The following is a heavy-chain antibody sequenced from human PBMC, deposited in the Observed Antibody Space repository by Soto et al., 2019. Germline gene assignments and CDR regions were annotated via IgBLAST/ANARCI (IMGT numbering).Heavy chain of an antibody. D-gene: IGHD1-1*01. V-gene: IGHV3-7*03. J-gene: IGHJ3*01. Sequence: LVESGGGLVPPGKSLTLSCAASHFTFGNFWMNWVRQAPGKGMEWVANVKRDDSERDYVDSVKGRFTVSRVNAKITLCLEMRSPRAEENAVYYCGRSLTGDSGFRAFDLWGHGTMVTVSS. CDR2: VKRDDSER. CDR3: GRSLTGDSGFRAFDL. CDR1: HFTFGNFW.